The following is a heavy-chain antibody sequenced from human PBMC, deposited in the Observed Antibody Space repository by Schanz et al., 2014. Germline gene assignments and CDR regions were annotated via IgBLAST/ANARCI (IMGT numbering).Heavy chain of an antibody. CDR2: IYTSGST. V-gene: IGHV4-61*02. CDR1: GGSISSGTYY. CDR3: AREPLSGYNWFDP. Sequence: QVQLQESGPGLVKPSQTLSLTCIVSGGSISSGTYYWSWLRQPAGKGLEWIGRIYTSGSTNYNPSLKSRVTISLATSKNQFSLKLSSVTAADTAVYYCAREPLSGYNWFDPWGQGSLXTVSS. D-gene: IGHD6-25*01. J-gene: IGHJ5*02.